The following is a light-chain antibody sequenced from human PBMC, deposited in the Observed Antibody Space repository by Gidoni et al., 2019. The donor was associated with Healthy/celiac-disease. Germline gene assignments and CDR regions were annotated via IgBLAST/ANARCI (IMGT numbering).Light chain of an antibody. CDR2: WAS. Sequence: DIVMTQSPDSLAVSLGERATINCKSSQSVLYSSNNKNYLTWYQQKPGQPPKLLIYWASTRESGVPDRFSGSGSGTDFTLTINSLQAEDVAVYYCQQYYSTPLTFGGGTKVKIK. J-gene: IGKJ4*01. V-gene: IGKV4-1*01. CDR1: QSVLYSSNNKNY. CDR3: QQYYSTPLT.